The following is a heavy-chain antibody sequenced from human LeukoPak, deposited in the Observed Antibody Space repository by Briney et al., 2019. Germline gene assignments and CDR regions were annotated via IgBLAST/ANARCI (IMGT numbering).Heavy chain of an antibody. CDR3: AKESVAGTVYFDY. D-gene: IGHD6-19*01. Sequence: GGSLRLSCAASGFTSSTCAMGWVRQAPGKGLGWVSAISGSGGSTFYADSVKGRFTISRDNSKNTLYLQMNSLRAEDTAVYYCAKESVAGTVYFDYWGQGTLVTVSS. J-gene: IGHJ4*02. CDR2: ISGSGGST. V-gene: IGHV3-23*01. CDR1: GFTSSTCA.